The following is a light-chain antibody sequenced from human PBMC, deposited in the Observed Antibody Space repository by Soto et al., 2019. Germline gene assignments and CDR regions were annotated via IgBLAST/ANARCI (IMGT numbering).Light chain of an antibody. Sequence: QSALTQPASVSGSPGQSITISCTGTSSDVGGYNYVSWYQQHPGKVPKLVIYEVSNRPSGVSNRFSGSKSGNTASLTISGLQAEDEADFYCSSYTNSRTLDFGTGTKVTVL. V-gene: IGLV2-14*01. CDR1: SSDVGGYNY. CDR3: SSYTNSRTLD. J-gene: IGLJ1*01. CDR2: EVS.